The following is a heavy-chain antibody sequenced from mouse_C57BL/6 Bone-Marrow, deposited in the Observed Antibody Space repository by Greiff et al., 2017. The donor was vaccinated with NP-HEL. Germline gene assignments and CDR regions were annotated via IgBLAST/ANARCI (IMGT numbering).Heavy chain of an antibody. V-gene: IGHV7-3*01. Sequence: EVQLQESGGGLVQPGGSLSLSCAASGFTFTDYYMSWVRQPPGKALEWLGFIRNKANGYTTEYSASVKGRFTISRDNSQSILYLQMNALRAEDSATYYCARSPYSWFAYWGQGTLVTVSA. D-gene: IGHD1-1*01. CDR3: ARSPYSWFAY. J-gene: IGHJ3*01. CDR1: GFTFTDYY. CDR2: IRNKANGYTT.